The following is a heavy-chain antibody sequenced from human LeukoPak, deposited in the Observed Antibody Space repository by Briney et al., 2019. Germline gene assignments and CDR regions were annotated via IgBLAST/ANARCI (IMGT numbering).Heavy chain of an antibody. V-gene: IGHV3-20*04. CDR2: INWNGGST. D-gene: IGHD6-19*01. CDR3: ASSGGPGIAVAGTVYFQH. Sequence: GGSLRLSCAASGFTFDDYGMSWVRQAPGKGLEWVSGINWNGGSTGYADSVKGRFTISRDNAKNSLYLQMNSLRAEDTALYYCASSGGPGIAVAGTVYFQHWGQGTLVTVSS. CDR1: GFTFDDYG. J-gene: IGHJ1*01.